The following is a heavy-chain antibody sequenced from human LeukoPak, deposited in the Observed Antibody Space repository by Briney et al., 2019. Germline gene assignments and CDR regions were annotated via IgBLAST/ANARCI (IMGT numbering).Heavy chain of an antibody. J-gene: IGHJ6*03. CDR2: IYHSGST. V-gene: IGHV4-38-2*02. CDR1: GYSISSGYY. Sequence: SETLSLTCTVSGYSISSGYYWGWIRQPPGKGLEWIGSIYHSGSTYYNPSLKSRVTISVDTSKNQFSLKLSSVTAADTAVYYCARVGPYYYDSSGYWARMNVYYYYYMDVWGKGTTVTVSS. CDR3: ARVGPYYYDSSGYWARMNVYYYYYMDV. D-gene: IGHD3-22*01.